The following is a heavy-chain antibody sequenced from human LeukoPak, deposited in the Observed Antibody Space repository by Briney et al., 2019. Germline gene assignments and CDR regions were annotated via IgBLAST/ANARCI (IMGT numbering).Heavy chain of an antibody. D-gene: IGHD1-26*01. V-gene: IGHV1-18*01. CDR2: ISAYNGNT. Sequence: GASVKVSCKASGYTFTSDGISWVRQAPGQGLEWMGWISAYNGNTNYAQKLQGRDTMTTDTSTSTAYMELRSLRSDDTAVYYCARQSERWELLIRDWGQGTLVNVSS. CDR3: ARQSERWELLIRD. J-gene: IGHJ4*02. CDR1: GYTFTSDG.